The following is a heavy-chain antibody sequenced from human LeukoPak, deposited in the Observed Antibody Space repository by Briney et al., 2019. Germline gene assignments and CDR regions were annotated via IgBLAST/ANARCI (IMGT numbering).Heavy chain of an antibody. V-gene: IGHV1-69*13. Sequence: SVKVSCKASGGTFSSYAISWVRQAPGQGLEWMGGIIPIFGTANYAQKFQGRVTITADESTSTAYMELSSLRSEDTAVYYCARSQSERVVAYYFDYWGQGTLVTVSS. CDR3: ARSQSERVVAYYFDY. CDR2: IIPIFGTA. D-gene: IGHD2-15*01. CDR1: GGTFSSYA. J-gene: IGHJ4*02.